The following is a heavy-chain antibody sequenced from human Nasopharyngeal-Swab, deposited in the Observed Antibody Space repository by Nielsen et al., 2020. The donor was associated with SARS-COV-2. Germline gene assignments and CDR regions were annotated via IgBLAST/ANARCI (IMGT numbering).Heavy chain of an antibody. D-gene: IGHD3-16*01. CDR2: SRNKAKSFTT. J-gene: IGHJ4*02. V-gene: IGHV3-72*01. CDR3: AREFGAGAFGF. Sequence: GGSLRLSCAASGFTFSDHYMDWVRQAPGKGLEWVGRSRNKAKSFTTDYAAPVKGRFTISRDDSKSSLFLQLNSLRAEDTATYYCAREFGAGAFGFWGQGTLVTVSS. CDR1: GFTFSDHY.